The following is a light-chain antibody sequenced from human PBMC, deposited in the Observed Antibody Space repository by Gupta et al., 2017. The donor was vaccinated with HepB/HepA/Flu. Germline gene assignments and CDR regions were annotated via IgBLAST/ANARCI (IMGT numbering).Light chain of an antibody. V-gene: IGLV2-14*03. Sequence: QSALTQPASASGSPGQSITISCTGTSSDVGGHNYVSWYQQHPGKARKLMIYDVTNRPSGISNRFSGSKSGNTASLTISGLQAEDEADYYCSSYTTTNTLVFGGGTKLTVL. CDR1: SSDVGGHNY. CDR2: DVT. CDR3: SSYTTTNTLV. J-gene: IGLJ2*01.